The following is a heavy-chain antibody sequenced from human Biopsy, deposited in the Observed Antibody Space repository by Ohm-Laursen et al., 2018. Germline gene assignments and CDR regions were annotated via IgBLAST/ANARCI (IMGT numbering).Heavy chain of an antibody. Sequence: GTLSLTCSVSGASMTDYFWSWIWQPAGKGLEWIGRAYPSGTTYYNPSLKGRVTISIDASKNQLSLKVTSVTAADTAVFYCAGSRGHYFNGLDVWGQGTTVTASS. V-gene: IGHV4-4*07. CDR3: AGSRGHYFNGLDV. CDR1: GASMTDYF. CDR2: AYPSGTT. J-gene: IGHJ6*02. D-gene: IGHD3-10*01.